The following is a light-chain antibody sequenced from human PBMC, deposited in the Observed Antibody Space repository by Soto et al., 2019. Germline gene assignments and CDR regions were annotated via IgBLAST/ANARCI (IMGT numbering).Light chain of an antibody. CDR1: SSNIGNNF. CDR3: GTWDSGLRGWV. Sequence: QPVLTQAPSVSAAPGQNVTISCSGRSSNIGNNFVAWFQQLPGTAPKLLIYDKNKRPSGISERFSGSKSGTSATLAITGLQTGDEADYYCGTWDSGLRGWVFGGGTKLTVL. V-gene: IGLV1-51*01. J-gene: IGLJ3*02. CDR2: DKN.